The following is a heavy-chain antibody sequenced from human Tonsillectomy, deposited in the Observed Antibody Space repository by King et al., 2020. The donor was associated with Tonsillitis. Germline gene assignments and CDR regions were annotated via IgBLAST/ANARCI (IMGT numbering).Heavy chain of an antibody. CDR1: GFSLFTSEVG. J-gene: IGHJ4*02. D-gene: IGHD2-21*01. Sequence: TLKESGPTLVNPTQTLTLTFTFSGFSLFTSEVGVAWIREPPGEALEWLAILYGNDDKSYSPTLETRLTITKDTTKNQVVLIMTNMDPVDTATYYCAHRPQVVPPYYFDYWGQGTLVTVSS. V-gene: IGHV2-5*01. CDR2: LYGNDDK. CDR3: AHRPQVVPPYYFDY.